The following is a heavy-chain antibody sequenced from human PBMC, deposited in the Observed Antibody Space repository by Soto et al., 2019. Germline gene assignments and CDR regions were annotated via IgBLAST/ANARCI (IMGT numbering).Heavy chain of an antibody. D-gene: IGHD6-13*01. CDR1: GGSFSGYY. V-gene: IGHV4-34*01. J-gene: IGHJ4*02. CDR3: ARGRSIAAAGPPNFDY. CDR2: INHSGST. Sequence: QVQLQQWGAGLLKPSETLSLTCAVYGGSFSGYYWSWIRQPPGKGLEWIGEINHSGSTNYNPSLKSRVPLSVDTAKDQFPLKLSSVTAADTAVYYCARGRSIAAAGPPNFDYWGQGTLVTVSS.